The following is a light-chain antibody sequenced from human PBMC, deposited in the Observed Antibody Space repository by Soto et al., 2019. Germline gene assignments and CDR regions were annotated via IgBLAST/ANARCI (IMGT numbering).Light chain of an antibody. CDR2: WAS. CDR1: QTVFYSSNNKNY. CDR3: QQYYTSPYT. J-gene: IGKJ2*01. Sequence: DIVMTQSPDSLDVSLGERATINCASSQTVFYSSNNKNYLAWYQQKPGQPPKLLIYWASTRGSGVPDRFSGSGSGTDFTLTISSLQAEDVAVYYCQQYYTSPYTFGQGTKLEIK. V-gene: IGKV4-1*01.